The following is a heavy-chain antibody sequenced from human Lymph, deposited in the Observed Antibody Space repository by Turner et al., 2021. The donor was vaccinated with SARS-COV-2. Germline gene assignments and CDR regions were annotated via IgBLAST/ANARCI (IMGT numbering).Heavy chain of an antibody. CDR2: ISYDGSNK. J-gene: IGHJ6*02. CDR1: GFTFSRYA. CDR3: AKVRSIFGVVIGGMDV. D-gene: IGHD3-3*01. V-gene: IGHV3-30*18. Sequence: QVQLVESGGGVVQPGSSLKLFCAASGFTFSRYAMHWVRQAPGKGLEWVTVISYDGSNKYYADSVKGRFTISRDNSKNTLYLQMNSLRAEDTAVYYCAKVRSIFGVVIGGMDVWGQGTTVTVSS.